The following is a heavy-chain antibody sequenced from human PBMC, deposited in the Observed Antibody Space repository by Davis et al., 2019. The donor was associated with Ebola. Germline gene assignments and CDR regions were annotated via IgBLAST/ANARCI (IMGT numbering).Heavy chain of an antibody. Sequence: ASVTVSCKTSGYIFSIYTFHWVRQAAGQSLEWMGWINAGSGDTKYSQKFQGRISISRDTSANTAYMELSSLRSEDSAVYYCARDQGTAMIYYWGQGTLVTVSS. D-gene: IGHD5-18*01. J-gene: IGHJ4*02. V-gene: IGHV1-3*01. CDR3: ARDQGTAMIYY. CDR1: GYIFSIYT. CDR2: INAGSGDT.